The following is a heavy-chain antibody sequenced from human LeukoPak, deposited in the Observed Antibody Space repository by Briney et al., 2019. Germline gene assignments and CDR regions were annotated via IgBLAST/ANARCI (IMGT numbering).Heavy chain of an antibody. CDR3: ARHGTISSESYFDY. J-gene: IGHJ4*02. CDR2: IHNSGRT. Sequence: SETLSLTRSVSGGSVSSYYWSWIRQSPGKGLEWIGYIHNSGRTNYNPSLKSRVTGFVDTSKNQVSLRLSSVTAADTAVYYCARHGTISSESYFDYWGQGALVTVSS. CDR1: GGSVSSYY. D-gene: IGHD1-14*01. V-gene: IGHV4-59*08.